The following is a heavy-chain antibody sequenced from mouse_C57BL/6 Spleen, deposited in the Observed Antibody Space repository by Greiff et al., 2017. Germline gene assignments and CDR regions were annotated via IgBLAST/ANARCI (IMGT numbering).Heavy chain of an antibody. J-gene: IGHJ4*01. V-gene: IGHV1-80*01. Sequence: VQVVESGAELVKPGASVKISCKASGYAFSSYWMNWVKQRPGKGLEWIGQIYPGDGDTNYNGKFKGKATLTADKSSSTAYMQLSSLTSEDSAVYFCARSLRLNYAMDYWGQGTSVTVSS. CDR1: GYAFSSYW. D-gene: IGHD6-5*01. CDR2: IYPGDGDT. CDR3: ARSLRLNYAMDY.